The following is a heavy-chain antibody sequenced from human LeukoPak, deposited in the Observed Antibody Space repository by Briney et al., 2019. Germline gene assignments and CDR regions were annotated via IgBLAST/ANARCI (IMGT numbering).Heavy chain of an antibody. Sequence: SVKVSCKASGGTFRNYALNWVRQAPGKGLEWMGGTTPIFGSAEYAQKFQGRVTVTTDESTSTGYMEMSSLRSEDTAVYYCARKGDGDSTPYYYGMDVWGQGTTVTVSS. V-gene: IGHV1-69*05. CDR1: GGTFRNYA. D-gene: IGHD4-17*01. CDR2: TTPIFGSA. CDR3: ARKGDGDSTPYYYGMDV. J-gene: IGHJ6*02.